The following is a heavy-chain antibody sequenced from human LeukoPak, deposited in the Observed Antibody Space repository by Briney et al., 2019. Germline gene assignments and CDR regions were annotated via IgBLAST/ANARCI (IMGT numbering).Heavy chain of an antibody. CDR3: ARQEYYYDSSGSSAFDI. CDR1: GGSISSSSYY. CDR2: IYYSGST. V-gene: IGHV4-39*01. D-gene: IGHD3-22*01. Sequence: SETLSLTCTVSGGSISSSSYYWGWIRQPPGKGLEWIGSIYYSGSTYYNPSLKSRVTISVDTSKNQFSLKLSSVTAADTAVYYCARQEYYYDSSGSSAFDIWGQGTVVTVSS. J-gene: IGHJ3*02.